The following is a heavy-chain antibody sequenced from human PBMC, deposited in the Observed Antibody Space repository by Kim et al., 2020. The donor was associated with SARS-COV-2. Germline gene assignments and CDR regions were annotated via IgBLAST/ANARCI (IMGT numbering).Heavy chain of an antibody. Sequence: YYNPSLKSRVTLSGDTSKNQCSLKLSAVTAADTAVYYGARVVYDSFYFDYWGQGTLVTVSS. D-gene: IGHD3-16*01. CDR3: ARVVYDSFYFDY. J-gene: IGHJ4*02. V-gene: IGHV4-31*02.